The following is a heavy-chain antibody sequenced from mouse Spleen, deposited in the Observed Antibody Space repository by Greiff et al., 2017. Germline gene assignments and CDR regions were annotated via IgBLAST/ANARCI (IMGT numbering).Heavy chain of an antibody. CDR3: ARRDRYAYFDY. CDR2: INSNGGST. Sequence: EVQGVESGGGLVKLGGSLKLSCAASGFTFSSYYMSWVRQTPEKRLELVAAINSNGGSTYYPDTVKGRFTISRDNAKNTLYLQMSSLKSEDTALYYCARRDRYAYFDYWGQGTTLTVSS. V-gene: IGHV5-6-2*01. D-gene: IGHD2-14*01. J-gene: IGHJ2*01. CDR1: GFTFSSYY.